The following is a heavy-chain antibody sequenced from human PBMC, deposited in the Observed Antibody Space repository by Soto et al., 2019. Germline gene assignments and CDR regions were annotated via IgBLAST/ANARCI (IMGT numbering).Heavy chain of an antibody. J-gene: IGHJ5*02. CDR1: GFTFSSYS. V-gene: IGHV3-21*04. D-gene: IGHD2-15*01. CDR3: AKEGVVAATLNWFDP. Sequence: GESLKISCAASGFTFSSYSMNWVRQAPGKGLEWVSSISSSSSYIYYADSVKGRFTISRDNAKNSLYLQMNSLRAEDTAVYYCAKEGVVAATLNWFDPWGQGTLVTVS. CDR2: ISSSSSYI.